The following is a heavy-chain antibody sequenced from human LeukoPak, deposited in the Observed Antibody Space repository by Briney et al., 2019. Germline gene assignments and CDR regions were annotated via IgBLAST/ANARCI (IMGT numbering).Heavy chain of an antibody. CDR3: ARGEVGAIPKYYFDY. CDR2: IIPIFGTA. V-gene: IGHV1-69*13. CDR1: GGTFSSYA. Sequence: SVTVSCKASGGTFSSYAISWVRQAPGQGLEWMGGIIPIFGTANYAQKFQGRVTITADEPTSTAYMELSSLRSEDTAVYYCARGEVGAIPKYYFDYRGQGTLGTVSP. J-gene: IGHJ4*02. D-gene: IGHD1-26*01.